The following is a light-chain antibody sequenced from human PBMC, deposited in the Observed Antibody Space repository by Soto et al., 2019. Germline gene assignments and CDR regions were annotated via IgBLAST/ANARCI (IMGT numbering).Light chain of an antibody. Sequence: EIVLTQSPATQSLSPGERATLSCRASQSVSSYLAWYQQKPGQAPRLLIYDASNRATGIPARFSGSGSGTDFTLTISSLEPEDFAVYYCQQRSNWPPRTFGQGTKVEIK. CDR2: DAS. J-gene: IGKJ1*01. V-gene: IGKV3-11*01. CDR3: QQRSNWPPRT. CDR1: QSVSSY.